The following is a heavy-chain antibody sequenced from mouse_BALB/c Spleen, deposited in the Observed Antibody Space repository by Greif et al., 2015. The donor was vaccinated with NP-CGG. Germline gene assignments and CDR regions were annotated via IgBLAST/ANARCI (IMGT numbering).Heavy chain of an antibody. J-gene: IGHJ2*01. Sequence: QVQLQQSGAELVKPGASVKMSCKASGYTFTSYWMHWVKQRPGQGLEWIGVIDPSDSYTSYNQKFKGKATLTVDTSSSTAYMQLSSLTSEDSAVYYCTRSENFYGNYGYWGQGTTLTVSS. D-gene: IGHD2-1*01. CDR1: GYTFTSYW. V-gene: IGHV1S127*01. CDR3: TRSENFYGNYGY. CDR2: IDPSDSYT.